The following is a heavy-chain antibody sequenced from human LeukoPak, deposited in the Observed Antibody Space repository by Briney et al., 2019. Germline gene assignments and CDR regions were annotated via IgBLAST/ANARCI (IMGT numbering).Heavy chain of an antibody. D-gene: IGHD3-22*01. CDR2: IWYDGSKE. V-gene: IGHV3-33*08. CDR3: ARGSGYYPLFDY. Sequence: PGGSLRLSCAVSGFTFSSYGMHWVRQAPGKGLEWVAVIWYDGSKEYYIDSVKGRFTISRDNSKNTLYLQMNSLRAEDTAVYYCARGSGYYPLFDYWGQGTLVTVSS. J-gene: IGHJ4*02. CDR1: GFTFSSYG.